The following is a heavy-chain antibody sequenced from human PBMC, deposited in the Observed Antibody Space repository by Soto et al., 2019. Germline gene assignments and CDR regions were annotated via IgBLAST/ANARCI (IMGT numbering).Heavy chain of an antibody. J-gene: IGHJ4*02. CDR1: GGSISSGGYS. D-gene: IGHD3-10*01. CDR3: ARVRAFYYLDY. CDR2: IYHSGST. Sequence: LSLTCAVSGGSISSGGYSWSWIRQPPGKGLEWIGYIYHSGSTYYNPSLKSRVTISVDRSKNQFSLKLSSVTAADTAVYYCARVRAFYYLDYWGQGTLVTVSS. V-gene: IGHV4-30-2*01.